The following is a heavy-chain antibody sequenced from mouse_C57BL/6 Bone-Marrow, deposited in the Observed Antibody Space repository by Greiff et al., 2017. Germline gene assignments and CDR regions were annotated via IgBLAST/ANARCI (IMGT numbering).Heavy chain of an antibody. Sequence: VQLKESGPELVKPGASVKMSCKASGYTFTDYNMHWVKQSHGKSLEWIGYINPNNGGTSYNQKFKGKAPLTVNKSSSTAYMELRSLTSEDSAVYYCARGRGNYVWFAYWGQGTLVTVSA. J-gene: IGHJ3*01. CDR2: INPNNGGT. V-gene: IGHV1-22*01. CDR1: GYTFTDYN. CDR3: ARGRGNYVWFAY. D-gene: IGHD2-1*01.